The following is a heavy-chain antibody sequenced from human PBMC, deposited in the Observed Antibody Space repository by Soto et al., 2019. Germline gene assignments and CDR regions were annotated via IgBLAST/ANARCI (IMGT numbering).Heavy chain of an antibody. CDR3: AHDSHGGNTFFDI. CDR2: IYFNGKA. Sequence: VQLQESGPGLVRPSETLALTCTVSGGSVSSGNVYWSGIRQSPGKGLEWIGHIYFNGKAYYSPSLKSRLAISLDTSNNHFSLKLSSVSAADTAVYYCAHDSHGGNTFFDIWGQGAPVTVSS. J-gene: IGHJ4*02. D-gene: IGHD1-7*01. CDR1: GGSVSSGNVY. V-gene: IGHV4-30-4*01.